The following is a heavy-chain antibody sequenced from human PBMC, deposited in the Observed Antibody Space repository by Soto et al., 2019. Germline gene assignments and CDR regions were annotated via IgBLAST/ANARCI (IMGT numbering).Heavy chain of an antibody. V-gene: IGHV3-74*01. CDR2: INSGSI. CDR1: GFTFSSYW. CDR3: AKDIRRLGGIAAAGDY. D-gene: IGHD6-13*01. Sequence: GGSLRLSCAASGFTFSSYWMHWVRQAPGKGLVWVSRINSGSIGYADSVKGRFTISRDNAKNSLYLQMNSLRAEDTALYYCAKDIRRLGGIAAAGDYWGQGTLVTVSS. J-gene: IGHJ4*02.